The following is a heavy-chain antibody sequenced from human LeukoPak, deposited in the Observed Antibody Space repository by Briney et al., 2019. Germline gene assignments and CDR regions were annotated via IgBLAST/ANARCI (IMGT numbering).Heavy chain of an antibody. CDR1: GLTSGSHS. V-gene: IGHV3-21*01. Sequence: GGSLRLSWAAAGLTSGSHSIGWVRQAPGKGLEWVSSISSSSSYIYYADSVKGRFTISRDNAKNSLYLQMNSLRAEDTAVYYWTRVDTAMVGYYYYYMDVWGKGTTVTVSS. CDR2: ISSSSSYI. J-gene: IGHJ6*03. CDR3: TRVDTAMVGYYYYYMDV. D-gene: IGHD5-18*01.